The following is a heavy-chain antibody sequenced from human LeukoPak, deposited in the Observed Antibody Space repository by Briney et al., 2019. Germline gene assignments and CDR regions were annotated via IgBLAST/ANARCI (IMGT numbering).Heavy chain of an antibody. D-gene: IGHD1-26*01. V-gene: IGHV3-23*01. CDR1: GFTFSSYA. Sequence: PGGSLRLSCAASGFTFSSYAMSWVRQAPGKGLEWVSTISGSGGAGTYYADSVKGRFTISRDNSKNTLYLPMNSLSAEDTAVYYCVKDRGGSPFYGMDVWGQGTTVTVSS. CDR3: VKDRGGSPFYGMDV. J-gene: IGHJ6*02. CDR2: ISGSGGAGT.